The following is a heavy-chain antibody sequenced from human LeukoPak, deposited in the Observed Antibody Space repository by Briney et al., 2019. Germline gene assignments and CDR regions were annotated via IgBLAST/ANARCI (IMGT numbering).Heavy chain of an antibody. V-gene: IGHV4-39*01. D-gene: IGHD6-13*01. CDR2: IYYSGST. CDR1: GGSISSSSYY. Sequence: PSETLSLTCTVSGGSISSSSYYWGWIRQPPGKGLEWIGTIYYSGSTYFNPSLSSRVTISVDTSKNEFSLKLSSVTAADTAVYYCTRWAYSSRLFDYWGQGTLVTVSS. CDR3: TRWAYSSRLFDY. J-gene: IGHJ4*02.